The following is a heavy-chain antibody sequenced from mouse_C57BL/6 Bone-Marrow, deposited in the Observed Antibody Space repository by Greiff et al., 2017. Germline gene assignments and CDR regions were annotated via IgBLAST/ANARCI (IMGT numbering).Heavy chain of an antibody. Sequence: VQRVESGPGLVQPSQSLSITCTVSGFSLTSYGVHWVRQSPGKGLEWLGVIWSGGSTDYNAAFISRLSISKDNSKSQVFFKMNSLQADDTAIYYCAGYYYGSSSYAMDYWGQGTSVTVSS. D-gene: IGHD1-1*01. V-gene: IGHV2-2*01. CDR2: IWSGGST. CDR1: GFSLTSYG. J-gene: IGHJ4*01. CDR3: AGYYYGSSSYAMDY.